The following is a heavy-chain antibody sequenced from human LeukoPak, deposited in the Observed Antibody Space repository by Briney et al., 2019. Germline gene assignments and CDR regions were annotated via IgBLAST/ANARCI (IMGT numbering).Heavy chain of an antibody. D-gene: IGHD1-1*01. J-gene: IGHJ4*02. Sequence: PSDTLPLTCTVSGGSISSYHWNWIRQPPGKGLEWIGNIFYNGGTNYNPSLKSRVTISVDTSKKQISLKLSSVTAADTAVYYCAGRTDSPNSFDCWGQGTLVTVSS. V-gene: IGHV4-59*08. CDR1: GGSISSYH. CDR2: IFYNGGT. CDR3: AGRTDSPNSFDC.